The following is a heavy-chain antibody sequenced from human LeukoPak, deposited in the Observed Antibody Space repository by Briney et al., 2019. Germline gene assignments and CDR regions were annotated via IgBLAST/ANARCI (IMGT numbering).Heavy chain of an antibody. CDR3: ARHGGYCSGTSCYGVWFDP. CDR2: IYYSGIT. Sequence: SETLSLTCTVSGGSISSSSYYWGWNRQPPGKGLEWIGSIYYSGITYSNPSLKRRVTISVDTYKNQFPLKLSSVTAADTAVYSCARHGGYCSGTSCYGVWFDPSGQGTLVTVSS. V-gene: IGHV4-39*01. D-gene: IGHD2-2*01. CDR1: GGSISSSSYY. J-gene: IGHJ5*02.